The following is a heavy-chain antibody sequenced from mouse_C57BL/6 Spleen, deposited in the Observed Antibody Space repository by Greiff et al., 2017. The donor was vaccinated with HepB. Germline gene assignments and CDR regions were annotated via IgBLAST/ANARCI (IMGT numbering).Heavy chain of an antibody. D-gene: IGHD3-3*01. J-gene: IGHJ3*01. V-gene: IGHV5-17*01. CDR3: AREGTWGWFAY. CDR1: GFTFSDYG. CDR2: ISSGSSTI. Sequence: EVMLVESGGGLVKPGGSLKLSCAASGFTFSDYGMHWVRQAPEKGLEWVAYISSGSSTIYYADTVKGRFTISRDNAKNTLFLQMTSLRSEDTAMYYCAREGTWGWFAYWGQGTLVTVSA.